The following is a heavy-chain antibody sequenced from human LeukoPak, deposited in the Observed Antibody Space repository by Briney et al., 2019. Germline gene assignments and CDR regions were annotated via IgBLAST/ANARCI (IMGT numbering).Heavy chain of an antibody. V-gene: IGHV3-11*04. J-gene: IGHJ4*02. CDR1: GFTFSDYY. D-gene: IGHD3-16*01. CDR2: ISSSGSTI. Sequence: GGSLRLSCAASGFTFSDYYMSWIRQAPGKGLEWVSYISSSGSTIYYADSVKGRFTISRDNAKNSLYLQMDSLRAEDTAVYYCAREVHYVWGSYYLAYYFDYWGQGTLVTVSS. CDR3: AREVHYVWGSYYLAYYFDY.